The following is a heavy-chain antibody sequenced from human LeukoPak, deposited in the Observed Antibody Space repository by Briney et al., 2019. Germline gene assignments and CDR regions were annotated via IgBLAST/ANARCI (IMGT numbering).Heavy chain of an antibody. CDR1: GFICSDYY. Sequence: GGSLRLSCAASGFICSDYYMDWVRQAPGKGLEWVSYISSSGSTIYYADSVKGRFTISGDNAKNSLYLQMNSLRAEDTAVYCCARDNYDSSGYYFDWGQGTLVTVSP. CDR2: ISSSGSTI. D-gene: IGHD3-22*01. V-gene: IGHV3-11*04. CDR3: ARDNYDSSGYYFD. J-gene: IGHJ4*02.